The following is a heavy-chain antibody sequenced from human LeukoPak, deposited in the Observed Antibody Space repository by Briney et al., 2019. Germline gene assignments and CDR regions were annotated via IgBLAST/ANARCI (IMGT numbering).Heavy chain of an antibody. CDR3: ARVGTVTSFDH. CDR1: GDSIRSYY. J-gene: IGHJ4*02. Sequence: SETLSLTCTVSGDSIRSYYWNWIRRPPGKGLEWIGYIYYTGSTSYNPSLKSRVTISLDTSKSQFSLRLTSVTAADTAVYYCARVGTVTSFDHWGQGTLVTVSS. V-gene: IGHV4-59*12. CDR2: IYYTGST. D-gene: IGHD4-17*01.